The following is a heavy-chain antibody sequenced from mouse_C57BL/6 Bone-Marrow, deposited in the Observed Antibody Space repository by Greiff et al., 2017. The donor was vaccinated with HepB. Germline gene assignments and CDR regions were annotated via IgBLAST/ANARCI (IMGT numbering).Heavy chain of an antibody. D-gene: IGHD2-12*01. J-gene: IGHJ4*01. V-gene: IGHV5-17*01. CDR1: GFTFSDYG. Sequence: EVQLVAAGGGLVKPGGSLILSCVVPGFTFSDYGLHWVRQAPEKGLEWVAYISSGSSTIYYADTVKGRFTISRDNAKNTLFLQMTSLRSEDTAMYYCARQRVYYSYSYYAMDYWGQGTSVTVSS. CDR3: ARQRVYYSYSYYAMDY. CDR2: ISSGSSTI.